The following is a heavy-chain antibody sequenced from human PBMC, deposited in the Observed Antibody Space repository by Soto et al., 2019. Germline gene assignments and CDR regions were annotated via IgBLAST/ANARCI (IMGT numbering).Heavy chain of an antibody. J-gene: IGHJ5*01. CDR3: ARHLVGSTRGNFDS. Sequence: EPKTTWWRVAAGNFTDYWFRCVRQLPGKCMEWMGNIYPYDSDTRYSPSFQGQVTISADTSITTAYLQWSGLRASDTAMYLCARHLVGSTRGNFDSWGQGTMVPVSS. CDR1: AGNFTDYW. CDR2: IYPYDSDT. D-gene: IGHD1-26*01. V-gene: IGHV5-51*01.